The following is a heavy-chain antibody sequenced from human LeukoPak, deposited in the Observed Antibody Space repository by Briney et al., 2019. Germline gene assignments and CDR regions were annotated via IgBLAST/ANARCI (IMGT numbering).Heavy chain of an antibody. CDR3: AKRSGPNSGPFDS. CDR2: VRKDATEK. V-gene: IGHV3-30*02. Sequence: GGSLRLSCAASGFIFTEYGMYWVRQAPGKGLEWVAFVRKDATEKKYADSVEGRFTISRDDSENTVYLKMNNLRVDDTAVYYCAKRSGPNSGPFDSWGQGTPVIVSS. CDR1: GFIFTEYG. J-gene: IGHJ4*02. D-gene: IGHD1-1*01.